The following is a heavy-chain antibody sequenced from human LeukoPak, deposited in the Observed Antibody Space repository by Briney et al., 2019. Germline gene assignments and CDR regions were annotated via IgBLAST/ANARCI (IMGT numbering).Heavy chain of an antibody. D-gene: IGHD3-3*01. CDR1: GGTFSSFA. V-gene: IGHV1-69*05. J-gene: IGHJ4*02. Sequence: ASVKVSCXASGGTFSSFAISWVRQAPGQGLEWMGRIIPIYGITNYAQKFQGRVTITTHESTSTAYMDLINLRSEDTAVYFCASPTYYDFWSGYHQFDNWGQGTLVTVSS. CDR3: ASPTYYDFWSGYHQFDN. CDR2: IIPIYGIT.